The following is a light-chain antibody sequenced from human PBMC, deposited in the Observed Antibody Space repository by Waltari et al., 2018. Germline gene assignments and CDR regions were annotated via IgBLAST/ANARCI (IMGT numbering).Light chain of an antibody. CDR3: QQYFVTPFT. V-gene: IGKV4-1*01. J-gene: IGKJ3*01. CDR1: QSIMYSSNNQNF. CDR2: WAS. Sequence: DIVMTQSPDSLAVSLGERATINCKSSQSIMYSSNNQNFLAWYQKKPGHPPKLLIYWASTRQSGVPDRFTGSWSGTDFTLTISSLQAEDVAVYYCQQYFVTPFTFGPGTRVEI.